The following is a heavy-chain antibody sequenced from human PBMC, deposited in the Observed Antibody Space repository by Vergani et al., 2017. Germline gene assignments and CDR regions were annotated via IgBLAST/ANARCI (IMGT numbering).Heavy chain of an antibody. CDR1: GGSISSGSYY. D-gene: IGHD2-15*01. J-gene: IGHJ5*02. CDR2: IYTNGST. CDR3: ARARYLLNWFDP. Sequence: QVQLQESGPGLVKPSQTLALTCTVPGGSISSGSYYWSWIRQPAGKGLEWIGRIYTNGSTNYNPSLKIRVTISVDTSKNQFSLKLSSVTAADTAVYYCARARYLLNWFDPWGQGTLVTVSS. V-gene: IGHV4-61*02.